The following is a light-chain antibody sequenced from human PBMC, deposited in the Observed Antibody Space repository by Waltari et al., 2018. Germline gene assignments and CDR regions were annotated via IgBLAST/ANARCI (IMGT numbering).Light chain of an antibody. Sequence: EIVLTQSPGTLSLSPGERATLSRRASQRVSRTLAWYQQKPGQAPKLLIYGASIRATGIPDRFTGSGSGTDFSLTISSLEPEDFAIYFCQHYVRLPATFGQGTKVEIK. J-gene: IGKJ1*01. CDR2: GAS. V-gene: IGKV3-20*01. CDR3: QHYVRLPAT. CDR1: QRVSRT.